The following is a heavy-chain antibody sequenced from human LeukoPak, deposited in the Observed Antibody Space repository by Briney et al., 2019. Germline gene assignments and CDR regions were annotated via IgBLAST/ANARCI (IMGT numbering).Heavy chain of an antibody. D-gene: IGHD6-13*01. CDR3: AAYYSRGTYYFDY. CDR1: GGPISSYY. J-gene: IGHJ4*02. V-gene: IGHV4-59*08. Sequence: SETLSLTCTVSGGPISSYYWSWIRQPPGKGLEWIGYIYYSGSTNYNPSLKSRVTISVDTSKNQFSLKLSSVTAADTAVYYCAAYYSRGTYYFDYWGQGTLVTVSS. CDR2: IYYSGST.